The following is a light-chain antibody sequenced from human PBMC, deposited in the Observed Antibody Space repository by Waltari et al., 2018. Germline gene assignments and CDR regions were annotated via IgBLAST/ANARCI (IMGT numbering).Light chain of an antibody. V-gene: IGLV2-14*03. CDR2: DVT. Sequence: QSALTQPASVSGSPGQSITISCTGSSSDIGDYDYFSWYQQHPGQAPNLIIYDVTHRPSGMTNRLAGSKSGSAASLTISGLQAEDEADYYCSSYTNRILVFGGGTKLTVL. J-gene: IGLJ2*01. CDR3: SSYTNRILV. CDR1: SSDIGDYDY.